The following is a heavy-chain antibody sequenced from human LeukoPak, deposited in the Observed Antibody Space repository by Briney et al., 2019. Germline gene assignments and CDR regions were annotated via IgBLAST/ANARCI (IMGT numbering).Heavy chain of an antibody. J-gene: IGHJ4*02. D-gene: IGHD3-16*02. CDR2: INPNSGGT. CDR1: GYTFTSYG. Sequence: ASVKVSCKASGYTFTSYGISWVRQAPGQGLEWMGWINPNSGGTNYAQKFQGRVTMTRDTSISTAYMELSRLRSDDTAVYYCARDSRVWGSYRYLGYWGQGTLVTVSS. CDR3: ARDSRVWGSYRYLGY. V-gene: IGHV1-2*02.